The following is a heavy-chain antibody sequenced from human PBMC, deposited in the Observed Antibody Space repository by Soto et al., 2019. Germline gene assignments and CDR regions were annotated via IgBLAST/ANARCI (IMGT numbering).Heavy chain of an antibody. CDR2: IYYSGST. J-gene: IGHJ4*02. V-gene: IGHV4-59*08. CDR1: GGSISSYY. Sequence: QVQLQESGPGLVKPSETLSLTCTVSGGSISSYYWSWIRQPPGKGLEWIGYIYYSGSTNYNPSLKSGVPISVDPSKNQFSLKLNSMTAADTAVYYCARHNYGSGSTYFDYWGQGTLVTVSS. D-gene: IGHD3-10*01. CDR3: ARHNYGSGSTYFDY.